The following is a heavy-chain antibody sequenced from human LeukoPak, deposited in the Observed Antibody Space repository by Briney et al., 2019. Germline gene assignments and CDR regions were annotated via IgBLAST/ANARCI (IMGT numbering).Heavy chain of an antibody. D-gene: IGHD3-10*01. CDR3: ARDPGHMVRGRFDY. J-gene: IGHJ4*02. CDR1: GFTFSNYA. Sequence: GGSLRLSCAASGFTFSNYALFWVRQAPGKGLEWVAVISYDGSSKYYSDSVKGRFTISRDNSENTLYLQMDSLRAEDTAVYYCARDPGHMVRGRFDYWGQGTLVTVSS. CDR2: ISYDGSSK. V-gene: IGHV3-30*04.